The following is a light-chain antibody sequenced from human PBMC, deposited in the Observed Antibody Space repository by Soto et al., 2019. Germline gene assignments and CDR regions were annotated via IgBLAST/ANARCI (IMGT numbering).Light chain of an antibody. V-gene: IGKV3-11*01. J-gene: IGKJ4*01. CDR3: QQRSNWLT. CDR2: DAS. Sequence: EIVLTQSPATLSLSPGERATLSCRASQSVSSYLVWYQQKPGQAPRLLIYDASNRATGIPARFSGSGSGTDFTLTNSSLEPEDFAVYYCQQRSNWLTFGGGTKVAIK. CDR1: QSVSSY.